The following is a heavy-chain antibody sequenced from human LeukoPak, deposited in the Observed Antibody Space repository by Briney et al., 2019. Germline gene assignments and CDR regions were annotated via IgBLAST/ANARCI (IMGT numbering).Heavy chain of an antibody. CDR2: ISYDGSNK. D-gene: IGHD3-9*01. CDR1: GFTFSSYA. J-gene: IGHJ3*02. Sequence: PGRSLRLSCAASGFTFSSYAMHWVRQAPGKGLEWVAVISYDGSNKYYADSVKGRFTISRDNAKNSLYLQMNSLRAEDTAVYYCARDRGRGRYFDWLSLGCAFDIWGQGTMVTVSS. V-gene: IGHV3-30*04. CDR3: ARDRGRGRYFDWLSLGCAFDI.